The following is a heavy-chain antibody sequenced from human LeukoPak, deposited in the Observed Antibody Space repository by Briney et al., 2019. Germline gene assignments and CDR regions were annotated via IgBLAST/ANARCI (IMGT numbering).Heavy chain of an antibody. CDR3: ARTTEGGYTYDYFYYYYMDV. CDR1: GGSISSYY. V-gene: IGHV4-59*01. Sequence: SETLSLTCTVSGGSISSYYWSRIRQPPGKGLEWIGYIYYSGSTNYNPSLKSRVTISVDTSKNQFSLKLSSVTAADTAVYYCARTTEGGYTYDYFYYYYMDVWGKGTTVTISS. CDR2: IYYSGST. D-gene: IGHD5-18*01. J-gene: IGHJ6*03.